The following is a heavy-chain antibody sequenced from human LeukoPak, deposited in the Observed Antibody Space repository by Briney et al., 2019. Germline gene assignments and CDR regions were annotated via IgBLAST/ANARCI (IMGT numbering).Heavy chain of an antibody. V-gene: IGHV3-30*02. D-gene: IGHD6-13*01. J-gene: IGHJ4*02. Sequence: GGSLRLSCAASGFTFSIYVMHWVRQAPGKGLEWVTFIRSDGSDKYYADSVKGRFSISRDNSKNTLYLQMNSLRTEDTAVYFCAKDSKAGAAAGLDYWGQGTLVTVSS. CDR2: IRSDGSDK. CDR1: GFTFSIYV. CDR3: AKDSKAGAAAGLDY.